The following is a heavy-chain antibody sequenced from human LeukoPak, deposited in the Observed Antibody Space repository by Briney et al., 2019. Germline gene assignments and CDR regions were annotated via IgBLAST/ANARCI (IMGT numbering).Heavy chain of an antibody. V-gene: IGHV1-46*01. D-gene: IGHD2-2*01. CDR3: ARSHCSSTSCYAGSGFHYYYYMDV. Sequence: GASVKVSCKASGYTFTSYYMHWVRQAPGQGLEWMGIINPSGGSTSYAQKFQGRVTMTRDMSTSTVYMELSSLRSEDTAVYYCARSHCSSTSCYAGSGFHYYYYMDVWGKGTTVTVSS. CDR2: INPSGGST. J-gene: IGHJ6*03. CDR1: GYTFTSYY.